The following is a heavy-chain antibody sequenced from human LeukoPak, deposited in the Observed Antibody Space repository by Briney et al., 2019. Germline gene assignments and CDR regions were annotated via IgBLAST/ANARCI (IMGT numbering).Heavy chain of an antibody. CDR1: GFTFTNYG. D-gene: IGHD2-15*01. Sequence: PGGFLKLSCVASGFTFTNYGMHWVRQTPRKGLEWVAFIRFDESYKDYADSVKGRFTISRDSSKNTLYLQMNSLRTEDTALYYCAKDPLGYCSGGSCYRGYFQHWGQGTLVTVSS. CDR3: AKDPLGYCSGGSCYRGYFQH. CDR2: IRFDESYK. V-gene: IGHV3-30*02. J-gene: IGHJ1*01.